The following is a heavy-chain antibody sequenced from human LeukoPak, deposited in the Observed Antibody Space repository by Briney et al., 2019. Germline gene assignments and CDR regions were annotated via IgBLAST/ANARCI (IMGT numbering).Heavy chain of an antibody. CDR1: GFTFSSYG. Sequence: GGSLRLSCAASGFTFSSYGMHWVRQAPGKGLEWVAVIWYDGSNKYYADSVKGRFTISRDNSKNTLYLQMNSLRAEDTAVYYCARDLREPRMGCSSTSCYTLGGYYYYGMDVWGHGTTVTVPS. CDR3: ARDLREPRMGCSSTSCYTLGGYYYYGMDV. CDR2: IWYDGSNK. V-gene: IGHV3-33*01. D-gene: IGHD2-2*02. J-gene: IGHJ6*02.